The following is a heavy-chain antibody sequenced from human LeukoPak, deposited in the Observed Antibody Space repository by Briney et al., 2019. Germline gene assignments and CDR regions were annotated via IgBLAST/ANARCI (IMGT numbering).Heavy chain of an antibody. CDR2: IHYSGRS. D-gene: IGHD2-2*01. J-gene: IGHJ4*02. V-gene: IGHV4-30-4*08. CDR1: GGSISSGDYY. Sequence: PSETLSLTCTVSGGSISSGDYYWSWIRQPPGKGLEWIGYIHYSGRSLYNPSLTSRVTISVDTSKNEFSLKLSSVTAADTAVYYCASGYCSSTSCPYGFDYWGQGTLVTVSS. CDR3: ASGYCSSTSCPYGFDY.